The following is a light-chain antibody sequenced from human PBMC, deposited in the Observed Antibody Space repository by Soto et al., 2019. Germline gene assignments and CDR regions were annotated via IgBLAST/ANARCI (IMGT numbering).Light chain of an antibody. CDR2: GAS. V-gene: IGKV3-20*01. J-gene: IGKJ1*01. CDR1: QSLSNY. CDR3: QQYGDTPRT. Sequence: EIVMTQSPATLSVSPGERATLSCRASQSLSNYLAWYQQKPGQAPRLLMYGASSRATGMPDRFSGSGSGTDFTLTISRLEPEDFAVYYCQQYGDTPRTFGQGTKVDIK.